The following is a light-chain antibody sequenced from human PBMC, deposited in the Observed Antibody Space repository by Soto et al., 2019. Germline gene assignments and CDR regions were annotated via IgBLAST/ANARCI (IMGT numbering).Light chain of an antibody. CDR2: GNN. J-gene: IGLJ2*01. CDR1: SSNIGAGYD. Sequence: QSVLTQPPSASGASGQRVTISCTGSSSNIGAGYDVHWYQQVPGTAPKLLIYGNNNRPSGVPDRFSGSKSGTSASLAITGLQAEDEADYYCQSYDSSLSGSVVFGGGTKLTVL. V-gene: IGLV1-40*01. CDR3: QSYDSSLSGSVV.